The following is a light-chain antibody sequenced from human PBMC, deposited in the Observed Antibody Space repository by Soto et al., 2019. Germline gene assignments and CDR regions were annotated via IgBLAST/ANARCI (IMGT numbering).Light chain of an antibody. J-gene: IGLJ1*01. CDR3: AAWDASLNGYV. CDR2: NSY. V-gene: IGLV1-44*01. CDR1: SSNIGSKT. Sequence: QSVLTQPPSASGTPGQRVTISCSGSSSNIGSKTVNWYQQLPGTVPKLLIYNSYQRPSGVPDRFSGSKSGTSASLAISGLPSEDEADYYCAAWDASLNGYVFGAGTKVTVL.